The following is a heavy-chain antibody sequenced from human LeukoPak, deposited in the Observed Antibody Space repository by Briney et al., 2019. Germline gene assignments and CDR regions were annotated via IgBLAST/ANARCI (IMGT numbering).Heavy chain of an antibody. CDR2: ISGSGGST. Sequence: GGSLRLSCAASGFTFSSYAMSWVRQAPGKGLEWVSAISGSGGSTYYADSVKGRFTISRDNPKNTLYLQMNSLRAEDTAVYYCAKVSGVDLYVFDYWGQGTLVTVSS. CDR1: GFTFSSYA. CDR3: AKVSGVDLYVFDY. J-gene: IGHJ4*02. D-gene: IGHD2-15*01. V-gene: IGHV3-23*01.